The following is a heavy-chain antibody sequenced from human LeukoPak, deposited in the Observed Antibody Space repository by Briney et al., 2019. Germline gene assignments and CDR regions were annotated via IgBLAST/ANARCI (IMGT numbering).Heavy chain of an antibody. Sequence: PGGSLRLSCAASGFTFSSYAMSWVRQAPGKGLEWVSAISGSGGSTYYADSVKGRFTISRDNSKNTLYLQMNSLRAEDTAVYYCAKDRQYSGYWPTYSYWGQGTLVTVSS. V-gene: IGHV3-23*01. CDR2: ISGSGGST. J-gene: IGHJ4*02. CDR1: GFTFSSYA. CDR3: AKDRQYSGYWPTYSY. D-gene: IGHD5-12*01.